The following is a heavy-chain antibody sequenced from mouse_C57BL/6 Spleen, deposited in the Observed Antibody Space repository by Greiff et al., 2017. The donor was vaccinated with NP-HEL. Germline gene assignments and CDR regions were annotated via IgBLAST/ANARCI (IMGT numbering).Heavy chain of an antibody. J-gene: IGHJ4*01. Sequence: VQRVESGPELVKPGASVKISCKASGYAFSSSWMNWVKQRPGKGLEWIGRIYPGDGDTNYNGKFKGKATLTADKSSSTAYMQLSSLTSEDSAVYFCARYGYYGSMDYWGQGTSVTVSS. V-gene: IGHV1-82*01. CDR1: GYAFSSSW. D-gene: IGHD2-3*01. CDR3: ARYGYYGSMDY. CDR2: IYPGDGDT.